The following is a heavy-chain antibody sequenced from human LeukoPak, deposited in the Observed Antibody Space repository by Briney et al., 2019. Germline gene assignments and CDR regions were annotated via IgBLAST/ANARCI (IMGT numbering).Heavy chain of an antibody. CDR2: ISAYNGNT. Sequence: ASVKVSCKASGYTFTSYGISWVRQAPGQGLKWMGWISAYNGNTNYAQKLQGRVTMTTDTSTSTVYMELRSLRSDDTAVYYCARDSSLIVRALDYWDQGTLVTVSS. CDR1: GYTFTSYG. CDR3: ARDSSLIVRALDY. J-gene: IGHJ4*02. V-gene: IGHV1-18*01. D-gene: IGHD3-10*01.